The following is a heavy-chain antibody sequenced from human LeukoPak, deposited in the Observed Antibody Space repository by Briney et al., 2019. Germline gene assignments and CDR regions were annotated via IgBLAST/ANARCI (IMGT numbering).Heavy chain of an antibody. Sequence: SETLSPTCAVYGGSFSGYYWSWIRQPPGKGLEWIGEIIHSGSPNYNPSLKSRVTMSIDTSKNQFSLNLSSVTAADTAVYYCARRHYEILSGYPSWGQGILVTVSS. D-gene: IGHD3-9*01. J-gene: IGHJ4*02. CDR2: IIHSGSP. CDR1: GGSFSGYY. CDR3: ARRHYEILSGYPS. V-gene: IGHV4-34*12.